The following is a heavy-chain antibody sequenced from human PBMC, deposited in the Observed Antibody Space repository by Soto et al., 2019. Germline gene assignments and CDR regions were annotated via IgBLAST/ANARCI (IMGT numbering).Heavy chain of an antibody. J-gene: IGHJ4*02. CDR2: IRDSDSGGTT. CDR3: AKVRVGIDVDFDY. CDR1: GFTFSSCA. V-gene: IGHV3-23*01. D-gene: IGHD2-21*01. Sequence: GGSLRLSCAASGFTFSSCAMSWVRQAPAKGLEWVSAIRDSDSGGTTYYADSVKGRFTISRDDSKNTLYLQMSSLRAEDTAMYYCAKVRVGIDVDFDYWGQGALVTVSP.